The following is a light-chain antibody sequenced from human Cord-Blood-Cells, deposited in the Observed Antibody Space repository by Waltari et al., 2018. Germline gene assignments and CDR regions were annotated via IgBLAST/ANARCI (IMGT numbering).Light chain of an antibody. Sequence: VSPGQTTRITCSGDALPKQYAYWYQQKPGQAPVLVIYKDSERPSGIPERFSGSSSGTTVTLTISGVQAEDEADYYCQSADSSGTWVFGGGTKLTVL. V-gene: IGLV3-25*01. J-gene: IGLJ3*02. CDR1: ALPKQY. CDR3: QSADSSGTWV. CDR2: KDS.